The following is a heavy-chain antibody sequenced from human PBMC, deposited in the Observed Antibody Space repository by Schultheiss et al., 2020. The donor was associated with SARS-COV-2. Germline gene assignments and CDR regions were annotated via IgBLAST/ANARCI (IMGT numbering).Heavy chain of an antibody. CDR3: ARVGLPETYYYDSSGYLNFDY. CDR2: ISSSSSYI. V-gene: IGHV3-21*01. Sequence: ESLKISCAASGFTFSSYSMNWVRQAPGKGLEWVSSISSSSSYIYYADSVKGRFTISRDNAKNSLYLQMNSLRDEDTAVYYCARVGLPETYYYDSSGYLNFDYWGQGTLVTVSS. J-gene: IGHJ4*02. D-gene: IGHD3-22*01. CDR1: GFTFSSYS.